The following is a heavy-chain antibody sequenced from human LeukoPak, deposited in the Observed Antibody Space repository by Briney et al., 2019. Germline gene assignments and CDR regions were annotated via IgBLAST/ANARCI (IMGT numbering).Heavy chain of an antibody. CDR1: GFSFSSYW. Sequence: GGSLRLSCTASGFSFSSYWMHWVRQAPGKGLVWVSRIDSSGIDTTYADSAKGRFTISRDNAKNTLYLEMNSLRAEDTAVYYCARGSSGTYFQFIDYWGQGTLVTVSS. CDR3: ARGSSGTYFQFIDY. D-gene: IGHD1-26*01. V-gene: IGHV3-74*01. CDR2: IDSSGIDT. J-gene: IGHJ4*02.